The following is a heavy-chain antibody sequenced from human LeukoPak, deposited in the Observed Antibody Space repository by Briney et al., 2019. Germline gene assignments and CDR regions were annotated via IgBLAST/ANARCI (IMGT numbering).Heavy chain of an antibody. CDR1: GGSFSGYY. CDR3: ARGRGYSYGYFVY. Sequence: SETLSLTCAVYGGSFSGYYWSWIRQPPGKGLECIGEINHSGSTNYNPSLKSRVTISVDTSKNQFSLKLSSVTAADTAVYYCARGRGYSYGYFVYWGQGTLVTVSS. V-gene: IGHV4-34*01. D-gene: IGHD5-18*01. J-gene: IGHJ4*02. CDR2: INHSGST.